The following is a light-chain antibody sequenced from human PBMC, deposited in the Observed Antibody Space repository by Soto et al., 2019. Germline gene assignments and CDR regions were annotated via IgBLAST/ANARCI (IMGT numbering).Light chain of an antibody. V-gene: IGKV1-5*03. CDR2: KAS. J-gene: IGKJ1*01. CDR3: QQYHSYPWT. Sequence: DIQMTQSPSTLSASLGDRVTITCRASQSISNYLAWYQQKPGKAPTLLIYKASSLESWVPSRFSGSGSGTGITLTIRSLQPDDFATYYCQQYHSYPWTFGQGTKVEIK. CDR1: QSISNY.